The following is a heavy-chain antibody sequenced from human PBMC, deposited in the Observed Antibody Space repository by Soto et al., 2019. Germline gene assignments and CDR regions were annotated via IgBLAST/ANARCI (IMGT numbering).Heavy chain of an antibody. Sequence: QVQLVQPGAEVKKPGASVKVSCKASGYTFTSYYMHWVRQAPGQGLEWMGIINPSGGSTSYAQKFRGKVTMTRDTSTSTVYMELSSLRSEDTAVYYCARAGPDDDSSEEPEYFQHWGQGTLVTVSS. D-gene: IGHD3-22*01. CDR1: GYTFTSYY. CDR2: INPSGGST. V-gene: IGHV1-46*01. J-gene: IGHJ1*01. CDR3: ARAGPDDDSSEEPEYFQH.